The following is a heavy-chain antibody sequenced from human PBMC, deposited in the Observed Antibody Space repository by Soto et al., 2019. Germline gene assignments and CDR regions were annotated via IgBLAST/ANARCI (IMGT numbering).Heavy chain of an antibody. V-gene: IGHV3-33*01. CDR1: GFTFSSYG. CDR2: IWYDGSHK. Sequence: GGSLRLSCAASGFTFSSYGMHWVRQAPGKGLEWVAVIWYDGSHKYYADSVKGRFTISRDNSKNTLYLQMNSLRAEDTAVYYCAREDSATVTKLYYFDYWGQGTLVTVS. D-gene: IGHD4-17*01. J-gene: IGHJ4*02. CDR3: AREDSATVTKLYYFDY.